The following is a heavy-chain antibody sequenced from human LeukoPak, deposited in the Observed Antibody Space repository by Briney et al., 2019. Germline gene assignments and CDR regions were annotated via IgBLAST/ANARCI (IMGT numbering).Heavy chain of an antibody. CDR2: ISNSGSST. J-gene: IGHJ6*02. CDR1: GFTFTSYA. CDR3: ANPMVRGSYNMDV. Sequence: QPGGSLRLSCAASGFTFTSYAMPWVRQAPGKGLEWVSGISNSGSSTYYADSVKGRFTLSRDNSKNTLYLQLSSLRAEDKAVYYCANPMVRGSYNMDVWGQGTTVTVSS. D-gene: IGHD3-10*01. V-gene: IGHV3-23*01.